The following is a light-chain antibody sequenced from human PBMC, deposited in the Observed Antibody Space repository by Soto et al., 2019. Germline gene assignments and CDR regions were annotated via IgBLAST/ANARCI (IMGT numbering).Light chain of an antibody. CDR2: GAS. V-gene: IGKV3-15*01. J-gene: IGKJ1*01. CDR3: QQYNNWPTWT. Sequence: EIVLTQSPGTLSLSPGERATLSCRVSQSVSSNLAWYQQKPGQAPRLLIYGASTRATGIPARFSGSGSGTEFTLTISSLQSEDFAVYYCQQYNNWPTWTFGQGTKVDIK. CDR1: QSVSSN.